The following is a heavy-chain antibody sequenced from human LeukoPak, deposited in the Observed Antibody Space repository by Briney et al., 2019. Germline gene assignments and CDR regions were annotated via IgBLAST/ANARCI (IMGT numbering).Heavy chain of an antibody. Sequence: GGSLRLSCAASGFTVSSNYMSWVRQAPGKGLEWVSVIYSGGSTYYADSVKGRFTISRDNAKNSLYLQMSSLGGEDTAVYYCARSGVAGTFDYWGQGTLVTVSS. CDR2: IYSGGST. J-gene: IGHJ4*02. D-gene: IGHD6-19*01. V-gene: IGHV3-53*01. CDR3: ARSGVAGTFDY. CDR1: GFTVSSNY.